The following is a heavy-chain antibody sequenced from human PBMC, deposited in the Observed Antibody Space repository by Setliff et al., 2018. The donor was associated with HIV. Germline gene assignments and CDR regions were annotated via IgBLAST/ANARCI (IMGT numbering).Heavy chain of an antibody. Sequence: ASVKVSCKASGYTFTDYGISWVRQAPGQGLEWMGWISAYNGNTKYAQKFQGRVTMTTHASTNTAYMELSSLRAEDTAVYYCARSRAAGFDYWGQGTLVTVSS. CDR1: GYTFTDYG. D-gene: IGHD6-13*01. V-gene: IGHV1-18*01. CDR3: ARSRAAGFDY. CDR2: ISAYNGNT. J-gene: IGHJ4*02.